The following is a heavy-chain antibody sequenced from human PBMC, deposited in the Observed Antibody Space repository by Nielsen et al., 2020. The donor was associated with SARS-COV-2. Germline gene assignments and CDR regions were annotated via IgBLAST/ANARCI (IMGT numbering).Heavy chain of an antibody. D-gene: IGHD3-3*01. Sequence: GESLKISCAASGFTFSSYAMSWVRQAPGKGLEWVSAISGSGGSTYYADSVKGRFTISRDNSKNTLYLQMNSLRAEDTAVYYCAKAGEHYDFWSGFFDYWGQGTLVTVSS. CDR2: ISGSGGST. CDR3: AKAGEHYDFWSGFFDY. J-gene: IGHJ4*02. CDR1: GFTFSSYA. V-gene: IGHV3-23*01.